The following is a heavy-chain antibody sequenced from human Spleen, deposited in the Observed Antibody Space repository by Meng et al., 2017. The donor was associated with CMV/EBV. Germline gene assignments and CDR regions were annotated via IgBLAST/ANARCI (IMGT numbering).Heavy chain of an antibody. CDR2: IYWNDDK. V-gene: IGHV2-5*01. CDR1: RRVG. CDR3: AHSLRFYDILTGDYNPHFDY. J-gene: IGHJ4*02. D-gene: IGHD3-9*01. Sequence: RRVGVGWMSQPPGKALEWLALIYWNDDKRYTPSLKSSLTVTKDTSRNRVFLTMTNVDPVDTATYYCAHSLRFYDILTGDYNPHFDYWGQGTLVTVSS.